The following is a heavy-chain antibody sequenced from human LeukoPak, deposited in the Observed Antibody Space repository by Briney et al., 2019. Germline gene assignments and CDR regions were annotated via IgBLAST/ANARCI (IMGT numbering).Heavy chain of an antibody. V-gene: IGHV4-39*01. CDR2: IYYSGST. D-gene: IGHD3-10*01. CDR1: GGSISSSSYS. J-gene: IGHJ5*02. CDR3: ARAPYGSGSYFLENWFDP. Sequence: SETLSLTCTVSGGSISSSSYSWGWIRQPPGKGLEWIGSIYYSGSTYYNPSLKSRVTISVDTSKNQFSLKLSSVTAADTAVYYCARAPYGSGSYFLENWFDPWGQGTLVTVSS.